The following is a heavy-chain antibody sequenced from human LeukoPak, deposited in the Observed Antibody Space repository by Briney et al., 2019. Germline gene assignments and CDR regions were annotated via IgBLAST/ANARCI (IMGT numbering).Heavy chain of an antibody. V-gene: IGHV4-39*01. D-gene: IGHD2-2*01. J-gene: IGHJ4*02. CDR2: IYYSGRT. CDR3: ARRYCNSASCYVGYFDS. Sequence: LSWVRQAPGKGLEWIATIYYSGRTYYNPSLKSRVTISVDTSKDQFSLRLSSMTAADTAFYYCARRYCNSASCYVGYFDSWGQGTLVTVSS.